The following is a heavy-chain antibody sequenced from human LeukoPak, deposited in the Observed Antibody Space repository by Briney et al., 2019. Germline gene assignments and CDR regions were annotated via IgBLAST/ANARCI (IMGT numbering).Heavy chain of an antibody. Sequence: PEASLRLSCAASGFVFNSVAMSWVRQAPGKGLEWVSAISSGGSYTCYADSVKGRFIISRNNSENTLSLQMNSLRVEDTAVYFCVKGSQAARPYYFDYWGQGNLVTVSS. CDR2: ISSGGSYT. CDR3: VKGSQAARPYYFDY. J-gene: IGHJ4*02. CDR1: GFVFNSVA. V-gene: IGHV3-23*01.